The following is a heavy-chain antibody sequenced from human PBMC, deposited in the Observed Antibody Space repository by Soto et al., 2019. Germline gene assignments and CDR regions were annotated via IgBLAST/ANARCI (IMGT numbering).Heavy chain of an antibody. CDR1: GGYISSYY. D-gene: IGHD2-21*02. CDR3: ARGPYCGGDCYGFDY. CDR2: IYYSGST. V-gene: IGHV4-59*01. Sequence: PSETLSLTCTVSGGYISSYYWSWIRQPPGKGLEWIGYIYYSGSTNYNPSLKSRVTISLDTSKNQFSLKLSSVTAADTAVFYCARGPYCGGDCYGFDYWGQGTLVTVSS. J-gene: IGHJ4*02.